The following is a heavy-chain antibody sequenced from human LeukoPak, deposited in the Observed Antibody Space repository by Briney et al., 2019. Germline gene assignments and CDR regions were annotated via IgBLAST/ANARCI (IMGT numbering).Heavy chain of an antibody. J-gene: IGHJ6*02. V-gene: IGHV3-66*01. Sequence: GSLRLSCAASGFTFSSYWMHWVRQAPGKGLVWVSVIYSGGSTDYADSVKGRFTISRDNSKNTLYLQMNSLRGEDTAVYYCRRARAVPTDYSHGMAAWGQGPTVTV. CDR3: RRARAVPTDYSHGMAA. CDR1: GFTFSSYW. CDR2: IYSGGST. D-gene: IGHD2-2*01.